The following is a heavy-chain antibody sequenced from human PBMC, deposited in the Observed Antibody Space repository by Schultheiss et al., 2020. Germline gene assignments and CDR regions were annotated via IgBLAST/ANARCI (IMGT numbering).Heavy chain of an antibody. Sequence: SETLSLTCAVSGGSISSSNWWSWVRQPPGKGLEWIGEIYHSGSTNYNPSLKSRVTISVDKSKNQFSLKLSSVTAADTAVYYCARESYDFWSGYYSRAVGYGMDVWRRGTTVTVSS. CDR1: GGSISSSNW. CDR2: IYHSGST. J-gene: IGHJ6*02. V-gene: IGHV4-4*02. CDR3: ARESYDFWSGYYSRAVGYGMDV. D-gene: IGHD3-3*01.